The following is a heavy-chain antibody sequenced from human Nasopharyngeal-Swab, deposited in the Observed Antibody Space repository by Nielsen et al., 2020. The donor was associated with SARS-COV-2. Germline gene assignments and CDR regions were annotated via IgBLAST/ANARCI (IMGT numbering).Heavy chain of an antibody. J-gene: IGHJ4*02. CDR2: IASNTDSI. V-gene: IGHV3-9*01. CDR3: VRDTNRYGYGNGAAFDH. CDR1: GFTFDDYA. D-gene: IGHD5-18*01. Sequence: GGTLRLSCVASGFTFDDYAIHWVRQGPGKGLEWVSGIASNTDSIAYADSEMGRFTISRDSAKNSLYLQMTNLTVEDTAYYYCVRDTNRYGYGNGAAFDHWGQGTQVTVSS.